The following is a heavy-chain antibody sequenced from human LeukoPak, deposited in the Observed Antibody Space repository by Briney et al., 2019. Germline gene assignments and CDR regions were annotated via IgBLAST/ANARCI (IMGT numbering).Heavy chain of an antibody. D-gene: IGHD4-11*01. J-gene: IGHJ4*02. CDR2: IKQDGGET. V-gene: IGHV3-7*01. CDR3: TREDHSNYNY. Sequence: GGSLRLSCAASGFTFSSYAMHWVRQAPGKGLEWVASIKQDGGETFYVDSVKGRFTISRDNAKNSLYLQMNSLRAEDTAVYYCTREDHSNYNYWGQGTLVTVSS. CDR1: GFTFSSYA.